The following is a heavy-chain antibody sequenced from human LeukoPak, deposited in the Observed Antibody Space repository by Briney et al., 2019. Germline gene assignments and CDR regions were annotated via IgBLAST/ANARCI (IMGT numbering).Heavy chain of an antibody. CDR3: ASSHDSSGND. CDR1: GFTFSNYW. D-gene: IGHD3-22*01. V-gene: IGHV3-7*01. CDR2: INQDGRAK. J-gene: IGHJ4*02. Sequence: GGSLRLSCAASGFTFSNYWMSWVRQAPGKGLEWVGSINQDGRAKYYVDSVKGRFTISRDNAKNPVYLQMNSLRDEDTAVYYCASSHDSSGNDWGQGTLVTVSS.